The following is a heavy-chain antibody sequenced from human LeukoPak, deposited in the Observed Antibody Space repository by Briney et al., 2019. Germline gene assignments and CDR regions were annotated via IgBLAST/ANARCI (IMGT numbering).Heavy chain of an antibody. J-gene: IGHJ4*02. D-gene: IGHD3-22*01. Sequence: ASVKVSCKVSGYSFTDYYMHWVRQAPGQGLEWMGWINPNSGGTNYAQRLQGRVTMTTDTSTSTAYMELRSLRSDDTAVYYCARDPTSIYDSSGYYFDYWGQGTLVTVSS. CDR1: GYSFTDYY. V-gene: IGHV1-2*02. CDR2: INPNSGGT. CDR3: ARDPTSIYDSSGYYFDY.